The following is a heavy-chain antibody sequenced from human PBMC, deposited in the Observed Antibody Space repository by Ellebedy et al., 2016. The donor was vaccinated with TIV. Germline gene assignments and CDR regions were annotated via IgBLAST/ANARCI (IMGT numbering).Heavy chain of an antibody. V-gene: IGHV1-45*02. J-gene: IGHJ3*02. D-gene: IGHD3-10*01. CDR2: ITPFNGNT. CDR1: GYTFTYRY. CDR3: ASPMVRVSDAFDI. Sequence: SVKVSXXASGYTFTYRYLHWVRQAPGQALEWMGWITPFNGNTNYAQKFQDRLTITRDRSMSTAYMELSSLRSEDTAMYYCASPMVRVSDAFDIWGQGTMVTVSS.